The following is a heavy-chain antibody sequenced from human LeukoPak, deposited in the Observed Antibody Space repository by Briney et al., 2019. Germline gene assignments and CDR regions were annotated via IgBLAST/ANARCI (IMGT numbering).Heavy chain of an antibody. D-gene: IGHD3-22*01. J-gene: IGHJ4*02. CDR3: AKDSYDTSGYYYYYFDY. CDR2: IVGSGGKS. V-gene: IGHV3-23*01. CDR1: GFTFSSYA. Sequence: GGSLRLSCAASGFTFSSYAMSWVRQAPGKGLEWVSAIVGSGGKSYYADSVKGRFTISRDNSKNTLYLQMNSLRAEDTAVYYCAKDSYDTSGYYYYYFDYWGQGTLVTVSS.